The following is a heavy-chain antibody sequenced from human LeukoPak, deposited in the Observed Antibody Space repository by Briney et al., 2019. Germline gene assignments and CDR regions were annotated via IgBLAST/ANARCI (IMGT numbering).Heavy chain of an antibody. CDR2: ISAYNGNT. V-gene: IGHV1-18*01. D-gene: IGHD2-2*01. Sequence: ASVKVSCKASGYTFTSYGIFWVRQAPGQGLEWMGWISAYNGNTNYAQKLQGRVTMTTDTSTSTAYMELRSLRSDDTAVYYCARDNKAQDIVVVPASKVYYYYYMDVWGKGTTVTVSS. J-gene: IGHJ6*03. CDR1: GYTFTSYG. CDR3: ARDNKAQDIVVVPASKVYYYYYMDV.